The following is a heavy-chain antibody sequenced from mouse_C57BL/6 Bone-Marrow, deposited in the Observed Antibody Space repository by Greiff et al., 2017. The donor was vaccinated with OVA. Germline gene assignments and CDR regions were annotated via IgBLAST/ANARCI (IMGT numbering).Heavy chain of an antibody. D-gene: IGHD1-1*01. CDR2: TYYSGTI. V-gene: IGHV3-5*01. CDR3: ARERWDDYGSRGYVDC. CDR1: GISITTGNYR. Sequence: EVKLQESGPGLVKPSQTVFLTCTVTGISITTGNYRWSWIRQVPGNKLEWIGYTYYSGTITYKPSTTSRTTITRDTPKNQFFLEINSLTAEDTATYYCARERWDDYGSRGYVDCWGQGTTLTVSA. J-gene: IGHJ2*01.